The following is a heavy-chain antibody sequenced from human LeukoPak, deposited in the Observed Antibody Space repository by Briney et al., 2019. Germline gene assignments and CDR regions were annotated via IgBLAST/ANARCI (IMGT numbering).Heavy chain of an antibody. CDR3: TTDRRQQRAFD. CDR2: IKSKTDGGTT. V-gene: IGHV3-15*01. Sequence: GGSLRLSCAASGFTFSNAWMSWVRQAPGKGLEWVGRIKSKTDGGTTDYAAPVKGRFTISRDDSKNTLYPQMNSLKTEDTAVYYCTTDRRQQRAFDWGQGTLVTVSS. D-gene: IGHD6-13*01. J-gene: IGHJ4*02. CDR1: GFTFSNAW.